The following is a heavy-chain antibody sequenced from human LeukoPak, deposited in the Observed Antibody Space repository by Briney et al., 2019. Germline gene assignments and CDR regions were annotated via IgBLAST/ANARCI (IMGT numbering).Heavy chain of an antibody. CDR1: GFTVSSNY. CDR2: IYSGGST. D-gene: IGHD3-3*01. CDR3: ARCLLVQGYYYGMDV. J-gene: IGHJ6*02. Sequence: GGSLRLSCAASGFTVSSNYMSWVRQAPGKGLEWVSIIYSGGSTYYADSVKGRFTISRDNSKNTLHLQMNGLRAEDTAVYYCARCLLVQGYYYGMDVWGQGTTVTVSS. V-gene: IGHV3-66*01.